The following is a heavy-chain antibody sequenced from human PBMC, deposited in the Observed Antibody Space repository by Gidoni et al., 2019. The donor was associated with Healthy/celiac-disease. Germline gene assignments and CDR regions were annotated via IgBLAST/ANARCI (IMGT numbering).Heavy chain of an antibody. V-gene: IGHV4-39*01. CDR3: ASGYSSSWYDGWLDP. CDR1: GGSISSSRYY. CDR2: IYYSGST. D-gene: IGHD6-13*01. J-gene: IGHJ5*02. Sequence: QLQLQESGPGLVKPSETLSLTCTVSGGSISSSRYYWGWIRQPPGQGLEWIGSIYYSGSTYYNPSLKSRVTISVDTSKNQFSLKLSSVTAADTAVYYCASGYSSSWYDGWLDPWGQGTLVTVSS.